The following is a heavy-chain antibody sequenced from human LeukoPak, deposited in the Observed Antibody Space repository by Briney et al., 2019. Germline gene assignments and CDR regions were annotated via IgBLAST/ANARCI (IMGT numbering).Heavy chain of an antibody. D-gene: IGHD3-16*02. J-gene: IGHJ5*02. V-gene: IGHV3-74*01. CDR2: INSDGSST. CDR1: GFTFSSYW. CDR3: ARGGGYYDYVWGSYRYTGDWFDP. Sequence: GGSLRLSCAASGFTFSSYWMHWVRQAPGKGLVWVSRINSDGSSTSYADSVKGRFTISRDNAKNTLYLQMNSLRAEDTAAYYCARGGGYYDYVWGSYRYTGDWFDPWGQGTLVTVSS.